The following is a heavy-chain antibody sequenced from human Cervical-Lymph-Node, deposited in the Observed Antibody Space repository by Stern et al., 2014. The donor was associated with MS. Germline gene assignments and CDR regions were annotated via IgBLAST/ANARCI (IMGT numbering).Heavy chain of an antibody. CDR3: ARDRSGPFDC. Sequence: EVQLVESGGGLVKPGGSLRLSCAASGFTFSSYSMNWVRQAPGKGLEWVSSISTSSSYIYYADSVKGRFTVSRDNAKNSLYLQMKSLRAEDTAVYYCARDRSGPFDCWGQGTQVTVSS. V-gene: IGHV3-21*01. D-gene: IGHD2-15*01. CDR1: GFTFSSYS. CDR2: ISTSSSYI. J-gene: IGHJ4*02.